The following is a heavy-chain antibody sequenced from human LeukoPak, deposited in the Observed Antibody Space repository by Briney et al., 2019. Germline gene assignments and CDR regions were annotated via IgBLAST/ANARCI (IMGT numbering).Heavy chain of an antibody. CDR2: IKQDGSEK. CDR1: GFTFSSYW. Sequence: GGSLRLSCAASGFTFSSYWMTWVRQAPGKGLEWVANIKQDGSEKYHVDPVKGRFTISRDNAKNSLYLQMNSLTAEDTAVYYCARWGKNYYDSSEAFDYWGQGTLVTVSS. J-gene: IGHJ4*02. V-gene: IGHV3-7*01. CDR3: ARWGKNYYDSSEAFDY. D-gene: IGHD3-22*01.